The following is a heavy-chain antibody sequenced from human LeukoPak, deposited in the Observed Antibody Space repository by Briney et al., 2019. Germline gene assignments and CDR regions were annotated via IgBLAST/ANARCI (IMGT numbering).Heavy chain of an antibody. Sequence: SETLSLTCAVYVGSFSGHYGSWIRRPPGKGVEWVGEIKHSGRTNYNPPRKSRVTISVDTSKTQFSLKLSSVTAADTAVYYCARVCYDILTGYYTHYFDYWGQGTLVTVSS. CDR2: IKHSGRT. D-gene: IGHD3-9*01. J-gene: IGHJ4*02. CDR1: VGSFSGHY. V-gene: IGHV4-34*01. CDR3: ARVCYDILTGYYTHYFDY.